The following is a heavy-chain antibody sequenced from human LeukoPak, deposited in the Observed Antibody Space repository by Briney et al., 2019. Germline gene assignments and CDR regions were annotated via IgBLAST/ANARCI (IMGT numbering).Heavy chain of an antibody. CDR2: IKKDGSEK. V-gene: IGHV3-7*01. D-gene: IGHD5-18*01. CDR3: ARHLSGITGYTYGRGIDY. Sequence: GGSLRLSCAASGFTFSSYWMSWVRQAPGKGLEWVANIKKDGSEKYYVDSVRGRFTISRDNAKTSLYLQMNSLRAEDTAVYYCARHLSGITGYTYGRGIDYWGQGTLVTVSS. J-gene: IGHJ4*02. CDR1: GFTFSSYW.